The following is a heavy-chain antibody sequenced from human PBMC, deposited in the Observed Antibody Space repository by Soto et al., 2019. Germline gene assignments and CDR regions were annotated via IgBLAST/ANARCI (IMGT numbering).Heavy chain of an antibody. D-gene: IGHD6-13*01. V-gene: IGHV4-61*01. J-gene: IGHJ6*02. CDR3: ARGQGIAYCYYAMDV. Sequence: QVQLQESGPGLVKPSETLSLTCSVSGGSVSSGTYYWSWIRQPPGKGLEWIGYIYYSRNTNYNPSLKSRVTISVDTSKNQFSLKLSSVTAADTAGYYCARGQGIAYCYYAMDVWGQGTTVTVSS. CDR2: IYYSRNT. CDR1: GGSVSSGTYY.